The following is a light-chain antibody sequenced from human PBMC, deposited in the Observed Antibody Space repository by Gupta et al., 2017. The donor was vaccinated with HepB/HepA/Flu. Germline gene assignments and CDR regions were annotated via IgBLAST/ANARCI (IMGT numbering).Light chain of an antibody. CDR2: DVS. Sequence: STPTQPASVSASPAHSISISCTGTSIDVGNYDFVSWYQQYPGKAPKLISYDVSNRPSGVSNRCSGSKSGNTASLTISGLQAEDEADYYCSSYRTSTTLGVFGTGTKVTVL. V-gene: IGLV2-14*01. CDR3: SSYRTSTTLGV. CDR1: SIDVGNYDF. J-gene: IGLJ1*01.